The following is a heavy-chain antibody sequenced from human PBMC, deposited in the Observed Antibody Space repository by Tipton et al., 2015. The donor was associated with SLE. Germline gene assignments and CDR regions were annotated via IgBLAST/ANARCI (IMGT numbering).Heavy chain of an antibody. CDR1: GGSISSGGYY. J-gene: IGHJ3*02. V-gene: IGHV4-61*08. CDR3: ARLDYGDYVAFDI. Sequence: TLSLTCTVSGGSISSGGYYWTWIRQPPGKGLEWIGYIYYSGSTNYNPSLKSRVTISVDTSKNQFSLKLSSVTAADTAVYYCARLDYGDYVAFDIWGQGTMVTVSS. CDR2: IYYSGST. D-gene: IGHD4-17*01.